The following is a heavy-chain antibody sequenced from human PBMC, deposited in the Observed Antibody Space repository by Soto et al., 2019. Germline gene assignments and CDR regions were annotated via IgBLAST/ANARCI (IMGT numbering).Heavy chain of an antibody. CDR1: GGTFSSYT. V-gene: IGHV1-69*02. CDR3: ARSVTRPYSNYGFDY. Sequence: VKVSCKASGGTFSSYTISWVRQAPGQGLEWMGRIIPILGIANYAQKFQGRVTITADKSTSTAYMELSSLRSEDTAVYYCARSVTRPYSNYGFDYWGQGTLVTVSS. CDR2: IIPILGIA. J-gene: IGHJ4*02. D-gene: IGHD4-4*01.